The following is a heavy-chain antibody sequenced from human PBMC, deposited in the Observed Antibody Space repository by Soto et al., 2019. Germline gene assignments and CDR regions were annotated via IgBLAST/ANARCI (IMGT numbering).Heavy chain of an antibody. CDR3: ALNYYGLDV. Sequence: GGSLRLSCAASGFRFKDFFMDWVRQTPGKGLEWVGRSKSELSGFTTDYAASVKGRFTISRHASQNSLFLEMNSLKIEDTAVYYCALNYYGLDVLGHGTTVTVSS. CDR2: SKSELSGFTT. J-gene: IGHJ6*02. CDR1: GFRFKDFF. V-gene: IGHV3-72*01.